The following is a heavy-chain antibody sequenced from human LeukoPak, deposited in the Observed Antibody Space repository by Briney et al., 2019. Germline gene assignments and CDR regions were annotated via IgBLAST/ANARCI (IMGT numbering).Heavy chain of an antibody. Sequence: SETLSLTCTVSGGSISSYYWSWIRQPPGKGLEWIGYIYYSGSTNYNPSLKSRVTISVDTSKNQFSLKLSSVTAADTAVYYCARSERYCSSTSCSPGWFDPWGQGTLVTVSS. J-gene: IGHJ5*02. CDR2: IYYSGST. D-gene: IGHD2-2*01. CDR1: GGSISSYY. V-gene: IGHV4-59*08. CDR3: ARSERYCSSTSCSPGWFDP.